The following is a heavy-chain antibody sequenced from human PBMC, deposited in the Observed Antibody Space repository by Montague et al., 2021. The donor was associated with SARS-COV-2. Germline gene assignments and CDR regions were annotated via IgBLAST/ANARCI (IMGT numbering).Heavy chain of an antibody. Sequence: CAISGDSVAMEDAGCNWDRHSPNSSLNWLAYTYYRSKWYNDYAVSVKSRITINPDTSKNQISLQLNSVTPEDTAVYYCARTSASSDYWGQGTLVTVSS. CDR2: TYYRSKWYN. J-gene: IGHJ4*02. D-gene: IGHD1-26*01. V-gene: IGHV6-1*01. CDR1: GDSVAMEDAG. CDR3: ARTSASSDY.